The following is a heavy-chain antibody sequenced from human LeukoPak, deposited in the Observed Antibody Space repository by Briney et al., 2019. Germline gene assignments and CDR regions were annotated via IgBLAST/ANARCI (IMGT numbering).Heavy chain of an antibody. CDR2: INPSGGST. CDR3: ARGALGMSGRIVDAFDI. J-gene: IGHJ3*02. D-gene: IGHD1-14*01. Sequence: VASVKVSCKASGYTFTSYHMHWVRQAPGQGLEWMGIINPSGGSTSYAQKFQGRVTMTRDTSTSTVYMELSSLRSEDTAVYYCARGALGMSGRIVDAFDIWGQGTRVTVSS. V-gene: IGHV1-46*01. CDR1: GYTFTSYH.